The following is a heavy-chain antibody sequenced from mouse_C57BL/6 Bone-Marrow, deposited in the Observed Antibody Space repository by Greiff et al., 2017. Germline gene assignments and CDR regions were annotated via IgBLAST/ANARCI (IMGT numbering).Heavy chain of an antibody. D-gene: IGHD1-1*01. V-gene: IGHV1-59*01. CDR3: ARPIYYYGSSLAY. Sequence: QVQLQQPGAELVRPGTSVKLSCKASGYTFTSYWMHWVKQRPGQGLEWIGVIDPSDSYTNYNQKFKGKATLTVDTSSSTAYMQLSSLTSEDSAVYCCARPIYYYGSSLAYWGQGTLVTVSA. CDR2: IDPSDSYT. CDR1: GYTFTSYW. J-gene: IGHJ3*01.